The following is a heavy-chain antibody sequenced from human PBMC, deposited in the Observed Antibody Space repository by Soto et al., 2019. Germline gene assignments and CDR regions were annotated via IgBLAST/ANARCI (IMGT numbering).Heavy chain of an antibody. CDR3: TRGYGGYETSPHYFDS. V-gene: IGHV3-30-3*01. D-gene: IGHD5-12*01. Sequence: QVQLVESGGGVVQPGRSLRLSCAASGFTFSSHAMHWVRQAPGKGLEWVAVISHDGTKSNYADSVKGRFTISRDSSKNTMYLQMNSLKTEDSAVYFCTRGYGGYETSPHYFDSWGQGTLVTVSS. J-gene: IGHJ4*02. CDR1: GFTFSSHA. CDR2: ISHDGTKS.